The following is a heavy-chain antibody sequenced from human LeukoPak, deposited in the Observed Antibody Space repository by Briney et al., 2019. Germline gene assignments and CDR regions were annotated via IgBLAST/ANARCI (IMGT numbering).Heavy chain of an antibody. D-gene: IGHD3-16*01. CDR3: ARTPSLGYFDY. V-gene: IGHV1-18*01. Sequence: ASVKVSCKASGGTFNSQAISWVRQAPGQGLEWMGRISAYNGNTNYAQKLQGRVTMTTDTSTSTAYMELRSLRSDDTAVYYCARTPSLGYFDYWGQGTLVTVSS. J-gene: IGHJ4*02. CDR2: ISAYNGNT. CDR1: GGTFNSQA.